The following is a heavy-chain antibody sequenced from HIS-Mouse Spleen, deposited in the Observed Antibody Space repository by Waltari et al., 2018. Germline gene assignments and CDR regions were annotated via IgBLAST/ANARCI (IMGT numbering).Heavy chain of an antibody. V-gene: IGHV4-39*07. Sequence: QLQLQESGPGLVKPSETLSLTCTGSGGSISSSSYYLGWLRPPPGKGLEWIGRIYYSGSTYYNPSLKSRVTIAVDTSKNQFSLKRSSVTAADTAVYYCAREIPYSSSWYDWYFDLWGRGTLVTVAS. D-gene: IGHD6-13*01. CDR3: AREIPYSSSWYDWYFDL. J-gene: IGHJ2*01. CDR1: GGSISSSSYY. CDR2: IYYSGST.